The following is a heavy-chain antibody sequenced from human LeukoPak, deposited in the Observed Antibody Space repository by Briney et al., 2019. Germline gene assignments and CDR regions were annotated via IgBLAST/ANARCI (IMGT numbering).Heavy chain of an antibody. CDR1: GFTFSSYA. V-gene: IGHV3-23*01. CDR2: ISGSGGRP. D-gene: IGHD3-22*01. CDR3: ARALGGNYYDSSGYYLPLYYYYYYMDV. J-gene: IGHJ6*03. Sequence: PGGSLRLSCAASGFTFSSYAMSWVRQAPGKGLEWVSVISGSGGRPYYEDSVKGRFTISRDNSKNTLYLQMNSLRAEDTAVYYCARALGGNYYDSSGYYLPLYYYYYYMDVWGKGTTVTISS.